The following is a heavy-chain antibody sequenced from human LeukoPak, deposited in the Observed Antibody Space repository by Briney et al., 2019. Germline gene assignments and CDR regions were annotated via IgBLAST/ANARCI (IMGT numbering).Heavy chain of an antibody. Sequence: DSVKGRFTISRDNSKNTLYLQMNSLRAEDTAIYYCAKVDRDIVVVPDGMLDYWGQGTLVTVSS. J-gene: IGHJ4*02. D-gene: IGHD2-2*01. CDR3: AKVDRDIVVVPDGMLDY. V-gene: IGHV3-23*01.